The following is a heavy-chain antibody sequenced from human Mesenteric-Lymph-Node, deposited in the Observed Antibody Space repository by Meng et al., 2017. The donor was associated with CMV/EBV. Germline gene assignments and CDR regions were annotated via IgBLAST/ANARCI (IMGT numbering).Heavy chain of an antibody. Sequence: GGSLRLSCAASGFTFDDFGMSWVRQAPGKGLEWVSTIVASAGGMFYPDSVKGRFTISRDNSKNTLYLQMNSLTIEDSAVYYCAKDWGPAGTSFDRWGQGAAVTVSS. CDR3: AKDWGPAGTSFDR. CDR2: IVASAGGM. V-gene: IGHV3-23*01. CDR1: GFTFDDFG. J-gene: IGHJ4*02. D-gene: IGHD3-16*01.